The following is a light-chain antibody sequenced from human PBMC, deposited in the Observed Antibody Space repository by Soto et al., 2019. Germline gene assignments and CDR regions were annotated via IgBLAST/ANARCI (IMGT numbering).Light chain of an antibody. Sequence: QSALTQPPSASGSFGQSVTISCTGTSSDVGGYNYVSWYQQHPGKVPILMIYEVSERPSGVPDRFSGSKSGNTASLTVSGLQADDEADYYCSSYSGTNYHYVFGTGTKVTVL. V-gene: IGLV2-8*01. CDR2: EVS. CDR3: SSYSGTNYHYV. J-gene: IGLJ1*01. CDR1: SSDVGGYNY.